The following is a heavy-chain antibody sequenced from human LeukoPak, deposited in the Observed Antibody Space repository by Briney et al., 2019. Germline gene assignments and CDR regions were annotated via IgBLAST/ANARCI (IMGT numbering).Heavy chain of an antibody. Sequence: GRSLRLSCVASGLRFDDYAMNWVRQAPGKGLEWVSSISWNSGTIGYGDSVKGRFTISRDNAKNSLYLQMNSLRAEDTALYYCAKGKGGYYYYGMDVWGQGTKVTVSS. V-gene: IGHV3-9*01. J-gene: IGHJ6*02. CDR1: GLRFDDYA. CDR2: ISWNSGTI. CDR3: AKGKGGYYYYGMDV.